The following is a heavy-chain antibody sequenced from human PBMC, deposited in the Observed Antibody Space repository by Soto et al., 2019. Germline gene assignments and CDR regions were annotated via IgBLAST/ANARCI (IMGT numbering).Heavy chain of an antibody. CDR1: GFTFSSYA. J-gene: IGHJ4*02. V-gene: IGHV3-23*01. D-gene: IGHD3-22*01. CDR2: ISGSGGST. Sequence: GGSLRLSCAASGFTFSSYAMSWVRQAPGKGLEWVSAISGSGGSTYYADSVKGRFTISRDNSKNTLYLQMNNLRAEDTAVYYCAKDALVDYYDSSGYGVYWGQGTLVTVSS. CDR3: AKDALVDYYDSSGYGVY.